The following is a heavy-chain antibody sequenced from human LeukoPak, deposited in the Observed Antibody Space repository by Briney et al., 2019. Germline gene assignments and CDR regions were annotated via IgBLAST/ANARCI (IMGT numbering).Heavy chain of an antibody. CDR1: GYTLTELS. J-gene: IGHJ4*02. CDR3: ATALSSRMITFGGVIVYAPDY. CDR2: FDPEDGET. V-gene: IGHV1-24*01. D-gene: IGHD3-16*02. Sequence: ASVKVSCKVSGYTLTELSMHWVRQAPGKGLEWMGGFDPEDGETIYVQKFQGRVTMTEDTSTDTAYMELSSLRSEDTAVYYCATALSSRMITFGGVIVYAPDYWGQGTLVTVSS.